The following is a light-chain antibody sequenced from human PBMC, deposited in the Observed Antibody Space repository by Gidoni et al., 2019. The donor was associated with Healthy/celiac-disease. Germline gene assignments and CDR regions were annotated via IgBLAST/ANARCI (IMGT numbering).Light chain of an antibody. J-gene: IGKJ1*01. Sequence: DIQITQSPSTLSASVGDRVTITCRASQSISSWLAGFQQKPGKAPKLLIYDASSLERGVPSRFSGSGSGTEFTITISSLQPDDFATYYCQQYNSYSCTFGQGTKVEIK. CDR3: QQYNSYSCT. V-gene: IGKV1-5*01. CDR1: QSISSW. CDR2: DAS.